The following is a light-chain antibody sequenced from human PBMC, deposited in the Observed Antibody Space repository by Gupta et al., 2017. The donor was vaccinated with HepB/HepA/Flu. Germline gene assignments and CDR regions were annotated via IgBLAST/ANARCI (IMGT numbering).Light chain of an antibody. CDR1: QRLLKNNVRTY. CDR3: MQRRESPVT. Sequence: DIVMTQTPFSLPVTPGESDSISCRSSQRLLKNNVRTYLDWYLQKPGQSPKLLIYGGSNRASGVPARFSGSGSGTDFTLKISGVEAADFGIYYCMQRRESPVTFGQGTRLEI. CDR2: GGS. V-gene: IGKV2-28*01. J-gene: IGKJ5*01.